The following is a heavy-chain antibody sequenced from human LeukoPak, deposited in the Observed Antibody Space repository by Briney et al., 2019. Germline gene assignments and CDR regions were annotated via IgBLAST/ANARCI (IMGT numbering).Heavy chain of an antibody. V-gene: IGHV1-69*01. J-gene: IGHJ4*02. Sequence: ASVKVSCKASGGTFSSYAISWVRQAPGQGLKWMGGIIPIFGTANYAQKFQGRVTITADESTSTAYMELSSLRSEDTAVYYCARVFSGRGFVDYWGQGTLVTVSS. CDR2: IIPIFGTA. D-gene: IGHD2-15*01. CDR1: GGTFSSYA. CDR3: ARVFSGRGFVDY.